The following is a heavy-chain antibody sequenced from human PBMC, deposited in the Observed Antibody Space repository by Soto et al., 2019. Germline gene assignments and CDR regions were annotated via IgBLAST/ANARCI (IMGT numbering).Heavy chain of an antibody. CDR3: ARVSWFGFGELLKNETGFDP. CDR2: ISSSSSYI. Sequence: KGLEWVSSISSSSSYIYYADSVKGRFTIARDNAKNSLYLQMNSLRAEDTAVYYCARVSWFGFGELLKNETGFDPWGQGTLVTVSS. D-gene: IGHD3-10*01. V-gene: IGHV3-21*01. J-gene: IGHJ5*02.